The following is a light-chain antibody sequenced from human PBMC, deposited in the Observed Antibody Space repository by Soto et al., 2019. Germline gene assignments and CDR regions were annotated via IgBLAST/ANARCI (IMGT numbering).Light chain of an antibody. CDR1: QGISSY. Sequence: AIRMTQSPSSFSASTGDRVTITCRASQGISSYLAWYQQKPGKAPKLLIYAASTLQSGVPSRFSGSGSGTDFTLTISSLQSEDSAVYYCQQYNNWPPTFGQGTKVDIK. CDR2: AAS. V-gene: IGKV1-8*01. CDR3: QQYNNWPPT. J-gene: IGKJ1*01.